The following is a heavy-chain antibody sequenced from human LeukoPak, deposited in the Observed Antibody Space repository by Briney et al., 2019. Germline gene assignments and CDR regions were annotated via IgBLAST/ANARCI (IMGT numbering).Heavy chain of an antibody. CDR2: IKGDGSKT. Sequence: GGSLRLSCAASGFTFSTYWMHWARHVPGKGLVWFTRIKGDGSKTVYADSVNGRFTISRDNAKNTLSLQMNSLRAEDTAVYYCARSDYFHNWGQGTLVTVSS. J-gene: IGHJ4*02. D-gene: IGHD6-19*01. V-gene: IGHV3-74*01. CDR1: GFTFSTYW. CDR3: ARSDYFHN.